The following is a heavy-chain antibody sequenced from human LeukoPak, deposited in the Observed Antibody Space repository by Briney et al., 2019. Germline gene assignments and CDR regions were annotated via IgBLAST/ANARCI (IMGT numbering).Heavy chain of an antibody. D-gene: IGHD3-10*01. J-gene: IGHJ4*02. CDR1: GFTFSSYS. CDR2: ISSSSSYI. CDR3: AREGSVTSYYFDY. Sequence: PGGSLRLSCAASGFTFSSYSMNWVRQAPGKGLEWVSSISSSSSYIYYADSVKGRFTISRDNAKNSLYLQMNSLRAEDTAVYYCAREGSVTSYYFDYWGQGTLVTVSS. V-gene: IGHV3-21*01.